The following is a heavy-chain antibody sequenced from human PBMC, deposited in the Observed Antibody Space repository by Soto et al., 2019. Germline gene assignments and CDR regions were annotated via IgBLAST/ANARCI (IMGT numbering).Heavy chain of an antibody. J-gene: IGHJ5*02. Sequence: QVQLQQWGAGLLKPSETLSLTCAVYGGSFTGYYWSWIRQSQGKGQEWIGEINHSGSTNYNPSLKSRFTISLDTSKNQFSLKLTSMTAADTAVYYCARGYPVMRYLCSNWFDPWGQGTLVAVSS. V-gene: IGHV4-34*01. CDR1: GGSFTGYY. CDR2: INHSGST. CDR3: ARGYPVMRYLCSNWFDP. D-gene: IGHD3-9*01.